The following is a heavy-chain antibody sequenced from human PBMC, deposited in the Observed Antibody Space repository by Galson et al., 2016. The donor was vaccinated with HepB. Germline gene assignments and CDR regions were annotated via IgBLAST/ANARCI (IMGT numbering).Heavy chain of an antibody. V-gene: IGHV3-30*18. CDR2: ISFDGNNK. CDR1: GFAFSSYG. D-gene: IGHD3-10*01. Sequence: SLRLSCAASGFAFSSYGMHWVRQAPGKGLEWVAVISFDGNNKFYGDSVKGRFTISRDASTNTLFLQMDSLRLEDTAVYYCAKAGQFDYFASHWGRGTLVTVSS. CDR3: AKAGQFDYFASH. J-gene: IGHJ4*02.